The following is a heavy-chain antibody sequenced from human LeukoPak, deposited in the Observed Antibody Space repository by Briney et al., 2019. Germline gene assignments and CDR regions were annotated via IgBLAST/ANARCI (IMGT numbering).Heavy chain of an antibody. Sequence: GGSLRLSCTSSGFTFSSYAMTWVRQPPGKGLEGVSVISGIGTTTYYADSVKGRFTISRDNSKNTLFLQMNSLRVEDTATYYCTKKRTTSVTDWFDPWGQGTLVTVSS. CDR3: TKKRTTSVTDWFDP. D-gene: IGHD4-17*01. J-gene: IGHJ5*02. CDR2: ISGIGTTT. V-gene: IGHV3-23*01. CDR1: GFTFSSYA.